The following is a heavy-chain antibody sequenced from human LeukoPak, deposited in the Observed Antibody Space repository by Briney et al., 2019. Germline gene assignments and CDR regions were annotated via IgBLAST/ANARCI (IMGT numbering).Heavy chain of an antibody. CDR1: GGSFSGYY. V-gene: IGHV4-34*01. CDR2: INHSGST. J-gene: IGHJ4*02. D-gene: IGHD6-13*01. CDR3: ARKAAAGIYYFDY. Sequence: SETLSLTCAVYGGSFSGYYWSWIRQPPGKGLEWIGEINHSGSTYYNPSLKSRVTMSVDTSKNQFSLKLSSVTAADTAVYYCARKAAAGIYYFDYWGQGTLVTVSS.